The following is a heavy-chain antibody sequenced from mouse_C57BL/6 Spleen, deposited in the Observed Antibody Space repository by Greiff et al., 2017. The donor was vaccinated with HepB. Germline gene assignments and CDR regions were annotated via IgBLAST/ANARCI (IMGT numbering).Heavy chain of an antibody. Sequence: EVMLVESGGDLVKPGGSLKLSCAASGFTFSSYGMSWVRQTPDKRLEWVATISSGGSYTYYPDSVKGRFTISRDNAKNTLYLQMSSLKSEDTAMYYCARKTGYDYDGAWFAYWGQVTLVTVSA. CDR1: GFTFSSYG. CDR3: ARKTGYDYDGAWFAY. D-gene: IGHD2-4*01. V-gene: IGHV5-6*02. CDR2: ISSGGSYT. J-gene: IGHJ3*01.